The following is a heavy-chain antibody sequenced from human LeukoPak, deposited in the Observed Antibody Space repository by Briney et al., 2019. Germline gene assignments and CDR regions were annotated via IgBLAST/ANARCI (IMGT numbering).Heavy chain of an antibody. Sequence: GASVKVSCKASGGTFSSYAISWVRQAPGQGLEWMGGIIPIFGTANYAQKFQGRVTITADESTSTAYMELSSLRSEDTAVYYCARGTSWAYNWFDPWGQGTLVTVSS. CDR3: ARGTSWAYNWFDP. V-gene: IGHV1-69*13. D-gene: IGHD2-2*01. J-gene: IGHJ5*02. CDR2: IIPIFGTA. CDR1: GGTFSSYA.